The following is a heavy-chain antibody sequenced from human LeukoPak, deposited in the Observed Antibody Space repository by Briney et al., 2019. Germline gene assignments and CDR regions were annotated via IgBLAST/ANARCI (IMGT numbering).Heavy chain of an antibody. CDR2: IYYSGST. D-gene: IGHD1-26*01. CDR3: ARENWDYYFDY. V-gene: IGHV4-59*01. Sequence: SPSETLSLTCTVSGGSISSYYWSWIRQPPGKGLEWIGYIYYSGSTNYNPSLKSRVTISVDTSKNQFSLKLSSVTAADTAVYYCARENWDYYFDYWGQGTLVIVSS. J-gene: IGHJ4*02. CDR1: GGSISSYY.